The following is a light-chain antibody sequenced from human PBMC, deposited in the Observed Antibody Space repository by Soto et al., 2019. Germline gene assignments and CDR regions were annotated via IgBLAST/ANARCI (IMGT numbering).Light chain of an antibody. V-gene: IGLV1-44*01. CDR2: SNN. CDR3: AAWDDSLNGPHVV. CDR1: SSNIGSNT. Sequence: QSVLTQPPSASGTPGQRFTISCSGSSSNIGSNTVNWYQQLPGTAPKLLIYSNNQRPSGVPDRFSGSKSGTSASLAISGLQSEDEADYYCAAWDDSLNGPHVVFGGGTKLTVL. J-gene: IGLJ2*01.